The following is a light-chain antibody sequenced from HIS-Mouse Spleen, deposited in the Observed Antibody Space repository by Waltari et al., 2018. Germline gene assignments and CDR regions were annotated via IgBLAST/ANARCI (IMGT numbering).Light chain of an antibody. CDR3: CSYAGSSTWV. J-gene: IGLJ3*02. Sequence: QSALTQPASVSGSPGQSITISCTGTSRDVGSYNLVPWYQQHPCKAPKLMIYEGSKRPSGVSNRFSGSKSGNTASLTISGLQAEDEADYYCCSYAGSSTWVFGGGTKLTVL. V-gene: IGLV2-23*01. CDR1: SRDVGSYNL. CDR2: EGS.